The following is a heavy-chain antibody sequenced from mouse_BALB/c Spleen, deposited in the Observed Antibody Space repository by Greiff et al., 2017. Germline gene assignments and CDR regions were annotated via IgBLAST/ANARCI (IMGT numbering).Heavy chain of an antibody. CDR3: ARRDGYFYYAMDY. J-gene: IGHJ4*01. Sequence: EVQVVESGGGLVKPGGSLKLSCAASGFTFSSYAMSWVRQSPEKRLEWVAEISSGGSYTYYPDTVTGRFTISRDNAKNTLYLEMSSLRSEDTAMYYCARRDGYFYYAMDYWGQGTSVTVSS. D-gene: IGHD2-3*01. CDR1: GFTFSSYA. CDR2: ISSGGSYT. V-gene: IGHV5-9-4*01.